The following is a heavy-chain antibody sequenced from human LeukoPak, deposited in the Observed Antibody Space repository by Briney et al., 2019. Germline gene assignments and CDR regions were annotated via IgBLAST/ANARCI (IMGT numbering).Heavy chain of an antibody. V-gene: IGHV3-48*01. J-gene: IGHJ4*02. CDR2: ISSSSSTI. CDR1: GFTFSSYS. Sequence: GGSLRLSCAASGFTFSSYSMNWVRQAPGKGLEWVSYISSSSSTIYYADSVKGRFTISRDNAKNSLYLQMNSLRAEDTALYYCAKAPSDYYDSSGYSEDYFDYWGQGTLVTVSS. CDR3: AKAPSDYYDSSGYSEDYFDY. D-gene: IGHD3-22*01.